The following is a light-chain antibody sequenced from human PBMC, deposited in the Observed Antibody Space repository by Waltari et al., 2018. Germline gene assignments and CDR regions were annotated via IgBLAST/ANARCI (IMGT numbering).Light chain of an antibody. CDR1: SSVVGSSNL. J-gene: IGLJ1*01. V-gene: IGLV2-23*02. CDR3: CSYAGANTYV. Sequence: QSALTQPASVSGSPGQSITVSCTGTSSVVGSSNLVSWYQHHPPKAPKLMMYEVSKRPSGVSNRFSGSKSGDTASLTISGLQPEDEADYYCCSYAGANTYVFGSGTKVTVL. CDR2: EVS.